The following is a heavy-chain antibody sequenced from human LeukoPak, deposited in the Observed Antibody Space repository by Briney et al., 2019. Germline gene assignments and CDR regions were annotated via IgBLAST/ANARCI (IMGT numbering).Heavy chain of an antibody. CDR1: GYSISSGYY. Sequence: WETLSLTCAVSGYSISSGYYWGWIRQPPGKGLEWIGSVYHSGITYYNPSLKSRVTISVDTSKNQFSLKLSSVTAADTAVYYCARSVGYWGQGTLVTVSS. J-gene: IGHJ4*01. CDR2: VYHSGIT. CDR3: ARSVGY. V-gene: IGHV4-38-2*01.